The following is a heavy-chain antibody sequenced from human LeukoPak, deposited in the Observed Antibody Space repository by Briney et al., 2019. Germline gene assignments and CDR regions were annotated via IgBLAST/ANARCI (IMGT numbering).Heavy chain of an antibody. CDR1: GGSFNDYY. CDR2: INHSGST. CDR3: ARVVDSSGYYRAYYYMDV. Sequence: SETLSLTCAVYGGSFNDYYWSWIRQPPGKGLEWIGEINHSGSTNDNPSLTSRVTISVDTSKNQFSLKLSSVTAADTAVYYCARVVDSSGYYRAYYYMDVWGKGTTVTVSS. V-gene: IGHV4-34*01. J-gene: IGHJ6*03. D-gene: IGHD3-22*01.